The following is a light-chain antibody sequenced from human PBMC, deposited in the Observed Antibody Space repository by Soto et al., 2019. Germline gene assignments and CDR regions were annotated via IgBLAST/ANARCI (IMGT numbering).Light chain of an antibody. V-gene: IGLV1-40*01. CDR2: GNS. Sequence: QSVLTQPPSVSGAPGQRVTISCTGSSSNIGAGYDVHWYQQLPGTAPKLLIYGNSNRPSGVPDQFSGSKSGTSASLVITGLQAEDEADYYCGSWDSSLTYVFGTGTKLTVL. CDR1: SSNIGAGYD. J-gene: IGLJ1*01. CDR3: GSWDSSLTYV.